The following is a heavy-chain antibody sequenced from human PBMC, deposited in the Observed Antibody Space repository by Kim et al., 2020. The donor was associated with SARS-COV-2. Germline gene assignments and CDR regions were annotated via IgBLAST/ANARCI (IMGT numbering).Heavy chain of an antibody. CDR3: ARGPRITMIVVVITTDNWFDP. Sequence: ASVKVSCKASGYTFTSYGISWVRQAPGQGLEWMGWSSAYNGNKNYAQKRQGRVTMTTETSTSTAYMGLRSLGSDDTAVYYCARGPRITMIVVVITTDNWFDPWGQGTLVTVSS. CDR2: SSAYNGNK. CDR1: GYTFTSYG. D-gene: IGHD3-22*01. V-gene: IGHV1-18*04. J-gene: IGHJ5*02.